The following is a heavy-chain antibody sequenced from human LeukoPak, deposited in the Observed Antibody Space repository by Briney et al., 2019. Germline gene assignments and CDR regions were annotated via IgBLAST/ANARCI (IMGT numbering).Heavy chain of an antibody. CDR2: MYYSGIT. J-gene: IGHJ4*02. CDR1: GGSISSSSYY. CDR3: ARRNGNYGDSVDY. D-gene: IGHD4-17*01. V-gene: IGHV4-39*01. Sequence: PSETLSLTCTVSGGSISSSSYYWGWIRQPPGKGLEWIGSMYYSGITYYKPSLKSRVTISVDTSKNQFSLKLSSVTAADTAVYYCARRNGNYGDSVDYWGQGTLVTVSS.